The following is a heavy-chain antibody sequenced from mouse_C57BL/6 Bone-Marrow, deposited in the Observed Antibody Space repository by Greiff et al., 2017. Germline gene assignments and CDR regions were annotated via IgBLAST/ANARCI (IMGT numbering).Heavy chain of an antibody. CDR1: GYTFTSYW. CDR3: ARAGATAQDRFAY. J-gene: IGHJ3*01. CDR2: IYPGSGST. V-gene: IGHV1-55*01. Sequence: QVQLQQPGAELVKPGASVKMSCKASGYTFTSYWITWVKQRPGQGLEWIGDIYPGSGSTNYNEKFKSKATLTVDTSSSTAYMQLSSLTSEDSAVYYCARAGATAQDRFAYWGQGTLVTVSA. D-gene: IGHD3-2*02.